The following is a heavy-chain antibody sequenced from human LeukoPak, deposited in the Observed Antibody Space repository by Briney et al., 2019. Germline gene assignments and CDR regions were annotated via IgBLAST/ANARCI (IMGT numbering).Heavy chain of an antibody. CDR3: ARDIPPRGSYYDY. CDR2: VYYSGST. D-gene: IGHD1-26*01. CDR1: GGSVSSDSFY. J-gene: IGHJ4*02. Sequence: SETLSLTCTVSGGSVSSDSFYWSWIRQPPGKGLEWIGYVYYSGSTNYNPSLKSRVTISVDTSKNQFSLKLSSVTAADTAVYYCARDIPPRGSYYDYWGQGTLVTVSS. V-gene: IGHV4-61*01.